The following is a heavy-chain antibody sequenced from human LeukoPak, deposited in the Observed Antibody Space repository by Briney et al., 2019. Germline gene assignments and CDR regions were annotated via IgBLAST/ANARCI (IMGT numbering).Heavy chain of an antibody. J-gene: IGHJ4*02. Sequence: GGSLRLSCAASGFTFSGYAMHWVRQAPGKGLEWVAVISYDGSNKYYADSVKGRFTISRDNSKNTLYLQMNSLRAEDTAVYYCARTGYSSGWYEDYFDYWGQGTLVTVSS. CDR1: GFTFSGYA. CDR3: ARTGYSSGWYEDYFDY. V-gene: IGHV3-30-3*01. D-gene: IGHD6-19*01. CDR2: ISYDGSNK.